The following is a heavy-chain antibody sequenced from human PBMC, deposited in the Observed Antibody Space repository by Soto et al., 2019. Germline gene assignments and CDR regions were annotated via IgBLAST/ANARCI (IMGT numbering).Heavy chain of an antibody. CDR2: IYYSGST. CDR3: ARDRGTVYYYYYGMDV. Sequence: QVQLQESGPGLVKPSQTLSLTCTVSGGSISSGGYYWSWIRQHPGKGLEWIGYIYYSGSTYYNPSLKSRVTISVDTSKNQFSLKLRSVTAADTAVYYCARDRGTVYYYYYGMDVWGQGTTVTVSS. V-gene: IGHV4-31*03. J-gene: IGHJ6*02. CDR1: GGSISSGGYY. D-gene: IGHD1-1*01.